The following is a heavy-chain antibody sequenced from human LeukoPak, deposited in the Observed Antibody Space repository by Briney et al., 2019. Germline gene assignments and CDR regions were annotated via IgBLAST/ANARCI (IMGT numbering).Heavy chain of an antibody. CDR1: GFPFSGYT. CDR3: ATSLRYFDY. Sequence: GGSLRLSCAASGFPFSGYTMTWLRQGPGKGLEWVSSLTGAGDTTYYADSVKGRFTISRDNAKNSLYLQMNSLRAEDTAVYYCATSLRYFDYWGQGTLVTVSS. CDR2: LTGAGDTT. D-gene: IGHD4-17*01. J-gene: IGHJ4*02. V-gene: IGHV3-23*01.